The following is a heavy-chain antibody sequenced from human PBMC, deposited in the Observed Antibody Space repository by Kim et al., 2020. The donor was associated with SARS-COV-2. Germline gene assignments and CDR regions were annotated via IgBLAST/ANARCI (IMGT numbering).Heavy chain of an antibody. CDR1: GFTFGDYA. Sequence: GGSLRLSCAASGFTFGDYAMHWVRQAPGKGLEWVSGISWNSGSIGYADSVKGRFTISRDNTKNSLYLQMNSLRAEDTALYYCAKDHTYYYDSSGYVDYWGQGTLVTVSS. D-gene: IGHD3-22*01. J-gene: IGHJ4*02. V-gene: IGHV3-9*01. CDR3: AKDHTYYYDSSGYVDY. CDR2: ISWNSGSI.